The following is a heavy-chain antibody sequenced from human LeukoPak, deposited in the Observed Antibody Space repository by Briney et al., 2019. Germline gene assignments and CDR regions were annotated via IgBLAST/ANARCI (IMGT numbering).Heavy chain of an antibody. V-gene: IGHV3-53*01. CDR2: ISSGGGT. CDR1: GLTVNTNY. CDR3: ARRAGAYSHPYDY. J-gene: IGHJ4*02. D-gene: IGHD4/OR15-4a*01. Sequence: GGSLRLSCAASGLTVNTNYMSWVRQAPGKGLEWVSLISSGGGTHYSDSVKGRFTISRDNSENTLYLQMNSLRAEDTAVYYCARRAGAYSHPYDYWGQGTLVTVSS.